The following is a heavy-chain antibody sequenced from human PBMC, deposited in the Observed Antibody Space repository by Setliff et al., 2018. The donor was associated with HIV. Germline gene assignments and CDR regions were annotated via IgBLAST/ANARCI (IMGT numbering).Heavy chain of an antibody. CDR1: GYTFTNYY. V-gene: IGHV1-69*06. CDR3: ARSVWAVVVPTDPAVDAFAI. Sequence: ASVKVSCKASGYTFTNYYIHWVRQAPGQGLEWMGRIIPIFGTPNYAQKFQGRVTITADKSTSTVYLDLRSLTSEDTAMYYCARSVWAVVVPTDPAVDAFAIWGQGTMVTVSS. CDR2: IIPIFGTP. J-gene: IGHJ3*02. D-gene: IGHD2-2*01.